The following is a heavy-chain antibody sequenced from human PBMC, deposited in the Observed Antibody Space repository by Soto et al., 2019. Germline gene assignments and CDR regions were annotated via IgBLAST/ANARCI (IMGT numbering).Heavy chain of an antibody. CDR1: GFTFSSYW. D-gene: IGHD6-13*01. J-gene: IGHJ4*02. CDR2: ISNDGSST. Sequence: PGGSLRLSCAASGFTFSSYWMHWVRQAPGQGLVWVSRISNDGSSTMYADAVKGRFTISRDNAKNTLYLQMNSLRAEDTAVYLCAGDSLASSREFDYWGQGTLVTVSS. V-gene: IGHV3-74*03. CDR3: AGDSLASSREFDY.